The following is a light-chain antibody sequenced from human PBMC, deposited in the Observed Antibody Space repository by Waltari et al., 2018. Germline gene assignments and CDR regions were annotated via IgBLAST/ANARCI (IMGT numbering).Light chain of an antibody. J-gene: IGKJ1*01. CDR1: QGIGGD. CDR3: LQHKSPPQT. V-gene: IGKV1-17*01. CDR2: AAS. Sequence: DIQMTQSPSSLSASVEDRVTITCRASQGIGGDLAWYQQKPGRAPKRLIYAASDLQRGVPSRFSGSGSGTEFTFTISSLQPEDSATYYCLQHKSPPQTFGQGTKVEIK.